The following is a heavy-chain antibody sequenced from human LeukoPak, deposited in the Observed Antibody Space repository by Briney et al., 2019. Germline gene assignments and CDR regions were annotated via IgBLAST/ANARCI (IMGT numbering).Heavy chain of an antibody. CDR1: GFTFSSYG. CDR3: ARVGSSSWYGDY. D-gene: IGHD6-13*01. J-gene: IGHJ4*02. V-gene: IGHV3-33*01. CDR2: VWYDGSNK. Sequence: GGSLRLSCAASGFTFSSYGMHWVRQVPGKGLEWVAVVWYDGSNKYYADSVKGRFTISRDNSKNTLYLQMNSLRAEDTAVYYCARVGSSSWYGDYWGQGTLVTVSS.